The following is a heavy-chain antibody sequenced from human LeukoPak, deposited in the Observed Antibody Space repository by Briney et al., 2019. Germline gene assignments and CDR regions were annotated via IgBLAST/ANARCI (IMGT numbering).Heavy chain of an antibody. J-gene: IGHJ4*02. CDR1: GYXFTSYW. CDR3: ARQAVSTGYYFDY. V-gene: IGHV5-51*01. D-gene: IGHD5/OR15-5a*01. Sequence: GESLKISCKASGYXFTSYWICWVRQMPGKGLEWIGIIYPGDSDTRYSPSFQGQVTISADKSISTAYLQWSSLKASDTAMYYCARQAVSTGYYFDYWGQGALVTVSS. CDR2: IYPGDSDT.